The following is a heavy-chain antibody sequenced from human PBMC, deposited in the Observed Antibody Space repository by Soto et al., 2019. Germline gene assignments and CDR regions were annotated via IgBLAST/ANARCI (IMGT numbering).Heavy chain of an antibody. Sequence: QVQLVESGGGVVQPWRSLRLSCADAALTFSIYAMHWVRQAPGKGLEWVAVISYDGSNKYYADSVKGRLTISRDNSKNSLYLEMTSMGAEDTGVYYCERARFGEDTVLIVYARYGMAVWGQGTTVTVSS. CDR3: ERARFGEDTVLIVYARYGMAV. CDR2: ISYDGSNK. V-gene: IGHV3-30-3*01. D-gene: IGHD2-8*01. CDR1: ALTFSIYA. J-gene: IGHJ6*02.